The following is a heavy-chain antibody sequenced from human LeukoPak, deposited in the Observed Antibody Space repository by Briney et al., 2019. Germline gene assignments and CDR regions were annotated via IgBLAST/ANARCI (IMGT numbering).Heavy chain of an antibody. J-gene: IGHJ4*02. CDR3: ARSSDYYGSGSYPH. D-gene: IGHD3-10*01. CDR2: IIPIFGTA. CDR1: GGTFSSYA. Sequence: ASVKVSRKASGGTFSSYAISWVRQAPGQGLEWMGRIIPIFGTANYAQKFQGRVTITTDESTSTAYMELSSLRSEDTAVYYCARSSDYYGSGSYPHWGQGTLVTVSS. V-gene: IGHV1-69*05.